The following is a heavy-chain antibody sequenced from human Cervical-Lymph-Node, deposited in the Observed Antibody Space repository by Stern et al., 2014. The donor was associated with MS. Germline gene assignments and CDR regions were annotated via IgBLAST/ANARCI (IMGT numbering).Heavy chain of an antibody. CDR3: ARGGDKGDRSGYYAEPSFDY. D-gene: IGHD3-22*01. J-gene: IGHJ4*02. Sequence: QVQLQESGPGLVKPSGTLSLTCAVSGGSISSSKWWSWVRQPPGKGLEWIGEIYHSGSTNYNPSLKSRVTLSVDKSKNQFSLKLSSLTAADTAVYYCARGGDKGDRSGYYAEPSFDYWGQGTLVTVSS. V-gene: IGHV4-4*02. CDR1: GGSISSSKW. CDR2: IYHSGST.